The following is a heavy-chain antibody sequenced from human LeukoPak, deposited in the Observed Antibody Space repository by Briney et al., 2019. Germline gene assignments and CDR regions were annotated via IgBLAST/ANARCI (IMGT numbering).Heavy chain of an antibody. D-gene: IGHD2-21*02. CDR2: IYSSGNT. J-gene: IGHJ4*02. CDR3: ARARGGGGSYGHFDY. Sequence: SETLSLTCTVSGASISNYYWTRIRQPAGEGLEWIGRIYSSGNTNYNPSLKSRVTMSLDTSKNQFSLRLSSVTAADTAVYYCARARGGGGSYGHFDYWGQGTLVTVSS. V-gene: IGHV4-4*07. CDR1: GASISNYY.